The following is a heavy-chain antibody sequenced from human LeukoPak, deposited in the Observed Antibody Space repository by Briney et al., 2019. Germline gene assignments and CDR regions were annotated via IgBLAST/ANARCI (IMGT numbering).Heavy chain of an antibody. D-gene: IGHD3-3*01. CDR2: ISSSGSTI. CDR3: ASSPITFWSGRNDYFDY. J-gene: IGHJ4*02. V-gene: IGHV3-11*04. CDR1: GFTFSDYY. Sequence: GRSLRLSCAASGFTFSDYYMSWIRQAPGKGLEWVSYISSSGSTIYYADSVKGRFTISRDNAKNSLYLQMNSLRAEDTAVYYCASSPITFWSGRNDYFDYWGQGTLVTVSS.